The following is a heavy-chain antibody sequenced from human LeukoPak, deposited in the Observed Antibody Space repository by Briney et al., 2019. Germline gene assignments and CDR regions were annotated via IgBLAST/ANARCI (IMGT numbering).Heavy chain of an antibody. D-gene: IGHD2-15*01. CDR3: VTQSFDF. CDR1: SYSFSDYT. CDR2: FNPYTGDA. J-gene: IGHJ4*02. Sequence: RASVKVSCKTSSYSFSDYTMHWVRQAPGEGLEWLGWFNPYTGDAFSAQRFQGRVTLTWDTARRTAYMEMRNLNVDDTAVFYRVTQSFDFWGQGTLVTVSS. V-gene: IGHV1-2*02.